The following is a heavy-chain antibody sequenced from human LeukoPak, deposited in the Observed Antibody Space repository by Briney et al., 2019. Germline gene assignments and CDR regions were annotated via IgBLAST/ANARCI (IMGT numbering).Heavy chain of an antibody. V-gene: IGHV4-59*08. CDR3: ARRGPRYNWFDP. Sequence: SETLSLTCTVSGGSISSYYWSWIRQPPGKGLEWVGYIYYGGSTNYNPSLKSRVTISVDTSKNQFSLKLSSVTAADTAVYYCARRGPRYNWFDPWGQGTLVTVSS. J-gene: IGHJ5*02. CDR2: IYYGGST. CDR1: GGSISSYY.